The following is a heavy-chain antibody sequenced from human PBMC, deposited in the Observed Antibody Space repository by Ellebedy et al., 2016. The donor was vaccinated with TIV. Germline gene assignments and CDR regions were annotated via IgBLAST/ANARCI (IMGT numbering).Heavy chain of an antibody. CDR3: ARRGSYGDYAVQINNWFDR. J-gene: IGHJ5*02. CDR2: IRGDSEK. CDR1: GFSFRSYW. D-gene: IGHD3-16*01. V-gene: IGHV3-7*01. Sequence: GESLKISCAVSGFSFRSYWMSWVRQVPGKGLEWVANIRGDSEKYYVDSVKGRFTISRDNAKNSLYLQMNSLRVEDTAVYYCARRGSYGDYAVQINNWFDRWGQGTLVTVYS.